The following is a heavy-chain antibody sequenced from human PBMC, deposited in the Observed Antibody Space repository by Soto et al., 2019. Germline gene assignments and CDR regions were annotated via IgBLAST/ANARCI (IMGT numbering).Heavy chain of an antibody. CDR3: ANRGREDFGVVIIRSNYYYYMDV. J-gene: IGHJ6*03. D-gene: IGHD3-3*01. CDR1: GFTFSSYA. Sequence: VQLLESGGGLVQPGGSLRLSCAASGFTFSSYAMSWVRQAPGKGLEWVSAISGSGGSTYYADSVKGRFTISRDNSKNTLYLQMNSLRAEDTAVYYCANRGREDFGVVIIRSNYYYYMDVWGKGTTVTVSS. V-gene: IGHV3-23*01. CDR2: ISGSGGST.